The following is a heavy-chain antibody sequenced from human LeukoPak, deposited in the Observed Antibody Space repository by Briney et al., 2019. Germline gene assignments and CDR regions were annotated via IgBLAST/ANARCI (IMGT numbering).Heavy chain of an antibody. CDR3: ARDFAVTTAYYYGMDV. Sequence: SETLSLTCTVSGGSISGYYWTWIRQPPGKGLEWIGYIYHSGSTDYNPSLKSRVTISADTSQNQVSLKLRFMTAADTAVYYCARDFAVTTAYYYGMDVWGQGTLVTVSS. J-gene: IGHJ6*02. CDR1: GGSISGYY. CDR2: IYHSGST. V-gene: IGHV4-59*01. D-gene: IGHD4-17*01.